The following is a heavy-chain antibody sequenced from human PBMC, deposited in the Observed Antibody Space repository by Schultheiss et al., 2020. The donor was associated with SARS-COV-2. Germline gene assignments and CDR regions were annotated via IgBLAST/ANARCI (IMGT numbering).Heavy chain of an antibody. CDR3: ARRRSDGNWWLDT. CDR1: GGSISNYY. D-gene: IGHD2-8*02. J-gene: IGHJ5*02. Sequence: GSLRLSCTVSGGSISNYYWSWIRQAPGKGLECIGYIYSSGSANYNPSLKSRVTISVDTSKNQFSLKLTSVIAADTAVYYCARRRSDGNWWLDTWGQGTLVTVSS. V-gene: IGHV4-59*08. CDR2: IYSSGSA.